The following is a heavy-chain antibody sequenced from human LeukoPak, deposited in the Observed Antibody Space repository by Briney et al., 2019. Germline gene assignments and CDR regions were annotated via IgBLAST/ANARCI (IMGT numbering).Heavy chain of an antibody. CDR3: AREDLYYYDSSGYYYYYYYMDV. J-gene: IGHJ6*03. CDR2: IYYSGST. V-gene: IGHV4-39*07. Sequence: SETLSLTCTVSGGSISSSSYYWGWIRQPPGKGLEWIGRIYYSGSTYYNPALKSRVTMSVDTSKNQFSLKLSSVTAADTAVYYCAREDLYYYDSSGYYYYYYYMDVWGKGTTVTISS. D-gene: IGHD3-22*01. CDR1: GGSISSSSYY.